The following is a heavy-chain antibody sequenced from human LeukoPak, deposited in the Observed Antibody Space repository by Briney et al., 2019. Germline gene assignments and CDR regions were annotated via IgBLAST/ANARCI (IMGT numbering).Heavy chain of an antibody. CDR1: GFTFRSHA. V-gene: IGHV3-23*01. J-gene: IGHJ4*02. CDR3: VKDYPRGSYPGPNPPLDY. Sequence: PGGSLRLSCVGSGFTFRSHAMSWVRQAPEKGLEFVSGIYENGGTTYYADSVKGRFTISRDNSKNTLYLQMNSLRAEDTALYYCVKDYPRGSYPGPNPPLDYWGQGTLVTVSS. D-gene: IGHD3-16*02. CDR2: IYENGGTT.